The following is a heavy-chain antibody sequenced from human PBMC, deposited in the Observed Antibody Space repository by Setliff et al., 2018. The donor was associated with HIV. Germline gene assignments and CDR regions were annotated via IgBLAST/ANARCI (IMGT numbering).Heavy chain of an antibody. CDR2: IYTSGST. D-gene: IGHD3-3*01. J-gene: IGHJ4*02. CDR1: GGSISSSSYY. CDR3: ARDRSDYYNLPGYFDH. Sequence: TSETLSLTCTVSGGSISSSSYYWGWIRQPPGKGLEWIGRIYTSGSTNYNPSLKSRVTISVDTSKNQFSLKLRSVTAVDTAVYYCARDRSDYYNLPGYFDHWGQGTPVTVSS. V-gene: IGHV4-39*07.